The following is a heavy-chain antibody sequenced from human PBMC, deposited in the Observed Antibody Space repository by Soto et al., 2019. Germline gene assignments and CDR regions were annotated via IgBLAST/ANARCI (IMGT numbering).Heavy chain of an antibody. CDR2: IYYSGIT. V-gene: IGHV4-59*01. CDR1: GGSISSYY. D-gene: IGHD1-20*01. CDR3: ARYKSNYYYGMDV. Sequence: QVQLQESGPGLVKPSETLSLTCTVSGGSISSYYWSWIRQPPGKGLEWIGYIYYSGITNYNPSHKRRVTLSVDTPKNQFPLKLSSVTAADTAVNYCARYKSNYYYGMDVWGQGTTVTVSS. J-gene: IGHJ6*02.